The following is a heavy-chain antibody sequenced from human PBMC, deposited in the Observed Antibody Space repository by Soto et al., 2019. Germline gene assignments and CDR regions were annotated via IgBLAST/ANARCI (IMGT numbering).Heavy chain of an antibody. CDR3: AKDEGSGYWGIDY. CDR2: ISGSGGST. J-gene: IGHJ4*02. V-gene: IGHV3-23*01. D-gene: IGHD3-22*01. Sequence: EVQLLESGGGLVQPGGPLRLSCAASGFTFSSYAMSWVRQAPGKGLEWVSAISGSGGSTYYPASVKGRFTISRDNSKNTLYLQMTSLGAEDTAVYYGAKDEGSGYWGIDYWGQGTLVTVSS. CDR1: GFTFSSYA.